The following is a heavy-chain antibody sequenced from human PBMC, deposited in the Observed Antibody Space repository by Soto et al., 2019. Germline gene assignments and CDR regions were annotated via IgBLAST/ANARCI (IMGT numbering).Heavy chain of an antibody. CDR1: GFTFSSYA. V-gene: IGHV3-30-3*01. J-gene: IGHJ6*02. CDR2: ISYDGSNK. Sequence: GGSLRLSCAASGFTFSSYAMHWVRQAPGKGLEWMAVISYDGSNKYYADSVKGRFTISRDNSKNTLYLQMNSLRAEDTAVYYCARDETPDIVLMVYALYGMDVWGQGTTVTVSS. CDR3: ARDETPDIVLMVYALYGMDV. D-gene: IGHD2-8*01.